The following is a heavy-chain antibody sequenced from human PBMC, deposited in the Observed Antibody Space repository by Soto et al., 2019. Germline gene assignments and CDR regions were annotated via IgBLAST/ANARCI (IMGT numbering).Heavy chain of an antibody. CDR1: GGSISSSSYY. J-gene: IGHJ6*03. D-gene: IGHD5-12*01. Sequence: SETLSLTCTVSGGSISSSSYYWGWIRQPPGKGLEWIGSIYYSGSTYYNPSLKSRVTISVDTSKNQFSLKLSSVTAADTAVYYCARQVATITPYYYYYYMDVWGKGTTVTVSS. CDR3: ARQVATITPYYYYYYMDV. V-gene: IGHV4-39*01. CDR2: IYYSGST.